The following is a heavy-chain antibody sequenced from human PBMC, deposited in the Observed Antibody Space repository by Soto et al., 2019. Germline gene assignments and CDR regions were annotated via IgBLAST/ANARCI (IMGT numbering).Heavy chain of an antibody. J-gene: IGHJ4*02. Sequence: GGSLRLSCAASGFSFSSYAMTWVRQAPGKGLEWVSTISGTGRTTYYADSVKGRFTMSRDNPKSIVYLHMVSLRAEDTAVYFCTKEASSVAGIDCRSWCQGPAVTVPS. CDR3: TKEASSVAGIDCRS. V-gene: IGHV3-23*01. CDR2: ISGTGRTT. D-gene: IGHD6-19*01. CDR1: GFSFSSYA.